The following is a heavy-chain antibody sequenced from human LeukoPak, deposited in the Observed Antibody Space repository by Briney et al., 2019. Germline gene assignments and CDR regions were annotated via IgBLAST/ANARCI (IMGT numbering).Heavy chain of an antibody. CDR3: ASERGLRLNDYFDY. J-gene: IGHJ4*02. Sequence: SETLSLTCTVSGGSISSSSYYWGWIRQPPGKGLEWIGSIYYSGSTYYNPSLKSRVTISVGTSKNQFSLKLSSVTAADTAVYYCASERGLRLNDYFDYWGQGTLVTVSS. V-gene: IGHV4-39*07. CDR1: GGSISSSSYY. CDR2: IYYSGST. D-gene: IGHD5-12*01.